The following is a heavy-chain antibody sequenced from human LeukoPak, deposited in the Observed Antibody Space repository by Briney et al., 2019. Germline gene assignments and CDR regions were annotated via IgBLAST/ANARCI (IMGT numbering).Heavy chain of an antibody. J-gene: IGHJ4*02. V-gene: IGHV1-2*02. CDR1: GYSFTGFY. Sequence: GASVKVSCQASGYSFTGFYIHWVRQAPGQGLEWMAWINPQSGANNYAQKFKGRITTTRDMSITTAYMEMITLRSDATAVYYCARGGGDSGLYFAYWGQGTLVTVSS. CDR3: ARGGGDSGLYFAY. D-gene: IGHD5-12*01. CDR2: INPQSGAN.